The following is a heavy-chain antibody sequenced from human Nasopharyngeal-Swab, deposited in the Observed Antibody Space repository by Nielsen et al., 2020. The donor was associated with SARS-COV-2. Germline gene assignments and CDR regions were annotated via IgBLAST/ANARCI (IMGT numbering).Heavy chain of an antibody. D-gene: IGHD3-22*01. CDR1: GYSFTSFA. CDR2: INTNTGNP. Sequence: ASVTVSCKASGYSFTSFAMNWVRQAPGQGLEWMGWINTNTGNPAYAQDFTGRFVFSLDTSVNTAYLQISSLKAEDTAVYYCARGGYYYDSSGYSLFYFDYWGQGSLVTVSS. CDR3: ARGGYYYDSSGYSLFYFDY. V-gene: IGHV7-4-1*02. J-gene: IGHJ4*02.